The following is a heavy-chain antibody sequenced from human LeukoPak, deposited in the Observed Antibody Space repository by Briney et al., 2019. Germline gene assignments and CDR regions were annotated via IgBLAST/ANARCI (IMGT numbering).Heavy chain of an antibody. V-gene: IGHV4-4*09. CDR1: GGSISSYC. Sequence: SETLSLTCTVSGGSISSYCWSWVRQPLGKGLEWIGYIYPSGSTDYNPSLRSRVTMSVDTSKSQLSMELRYLTAADTAMYYCATSYDSKTAPYDVWGQGILVTVSS. J-gene: IGHJ4*02. D-gene: IGHD3-3*01. CDR3: ATSYDSKTAPYDV. CDR2: IYPSGST.